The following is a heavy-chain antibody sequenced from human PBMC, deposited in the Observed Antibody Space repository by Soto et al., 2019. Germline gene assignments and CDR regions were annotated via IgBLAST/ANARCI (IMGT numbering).Heavy chain of an antibody. J-gene: IGHJ4*02. CDR2: TSYDGSKE. CDR1: GFTFSSYA. Sequence: QVQLVESGGGVVQPGRSLRLSCAASGFTFSSYAMSWVRQAPGKGLEWVADTSYDGSKEYYTDSVKGRFTVSRDNSKNTLDLQMNSLRAEDTALYFCAGVVYGGNSVSSYWGQGTLVTVSS. CDR3: AGVVYGGNSVSSY. D-gene: IGHD2-8*02. V-gene: IGHV3-30*04.